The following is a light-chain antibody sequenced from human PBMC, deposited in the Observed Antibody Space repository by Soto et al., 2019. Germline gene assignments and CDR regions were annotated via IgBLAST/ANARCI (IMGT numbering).Light chain of an antibody. CDR3: QQYSSSPPLT. Sequence: EIVLTQSPGTLSLSPGERATLSCRASRSVGTFLAWYQQKPGQAPRLLIYGASSRATVFPDRFSGSGSGTDFTLTISRLEPEDFAVYYCQQYSSSPPLTFGGGTRWRSN. CDR2: GAS. V-gene: IGKV3-20*01. J-gene: IGKJ4*01. CDR1: RSVGTF.